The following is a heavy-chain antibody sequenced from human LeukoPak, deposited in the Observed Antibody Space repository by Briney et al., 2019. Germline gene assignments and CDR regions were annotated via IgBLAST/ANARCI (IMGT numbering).Heavy chain of an antibody. D-gene: IGHD6-19*01. V-gene: IGHV4-59*01. CDR1: GGSISSYY. CDR3: ARGIAVASLGD. Sequence: SETLSLTCTVSGGSISSYYWSWIRQPPGKGLEWIGYIYYSGSTNYNPSPKSRVTISVDTSKNQFSLKLSSVTAADTAVYYCARGIAVASLGDWGQGTLVTVSS. CDR2: IYYSGST. J-gene: IGHJ4*02.